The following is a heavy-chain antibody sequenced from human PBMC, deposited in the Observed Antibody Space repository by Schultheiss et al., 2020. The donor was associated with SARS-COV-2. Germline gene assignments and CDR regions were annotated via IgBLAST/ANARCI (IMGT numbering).Heavy chain of an antibody. J-gene: IGHJ4*02. V-gene: IGHV3-21*01. Sequence: GGSLRLSCAASGFTFSSNDMSWVRQAPGKGLEWVSSISSRGTYIYCADSVKGRFTISRDNSKKTLHLQMNSLRAEDTAVYYCASEAGDFWSGYNYCFDYWGLGTLVTVSS. CDR1: GFTFSSND. CDR2: ISSRGTYI. D-gene: IGHD3-3*01. CDR3: ASEAGDFWSGYNYCFDY.